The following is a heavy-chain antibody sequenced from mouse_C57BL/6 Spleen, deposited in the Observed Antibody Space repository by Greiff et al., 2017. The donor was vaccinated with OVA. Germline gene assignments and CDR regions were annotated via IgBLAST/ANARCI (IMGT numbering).Heavy chain of an antibody. V-gene: IGHV14-2*01. J-gene: IGHJ2*01. Sequence: VQLQQSGAELVKPGASVKLSCTASGFNIKDYYMHWVKQRTEQGLEWIGRIDPEDGDTKYAPNFPGKATITADTSSNTANLQIIGLASEDTAVYYCALLYYGSSYDYWGQGTTLTVSS. CDR2: IDPEDGDT. CDR1: GFNIKDYY. CDR3: ALLYYGSSYDY. D-gene: IGHD1-1*01.